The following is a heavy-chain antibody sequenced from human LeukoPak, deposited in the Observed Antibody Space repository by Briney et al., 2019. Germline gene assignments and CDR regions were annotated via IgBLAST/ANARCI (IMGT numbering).Heavy chain of an antibody. D-gene: IGHD3-3*01. CDR2: INSDGSST. CDR1: GFTFSSYW. J-gene: IGHJ3*02. Sequence: PGGCLRLSCAASGFTFSSYWMHWVRHAPGKGLVWVSRINSDGSSTSYADSVKGRFTISRDNAKNTLYLQMNSLRAEDTAVYYCARVRFLDDAFDIWGQGTMVT. CDR3: ARVRFLDDAFDI. V-gene: IGHV3-74*01.